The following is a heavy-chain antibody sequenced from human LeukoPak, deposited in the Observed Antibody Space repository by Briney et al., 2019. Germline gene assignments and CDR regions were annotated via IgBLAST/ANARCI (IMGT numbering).Heavy chain of an antibody. CDR3: ARVKDYYDSSGLTPADY. V-gene: IGHV3-11*04. CDR2: ISSSGSTI. CDR1: GFTFSDYY. D-gene: IGHD3-22*01. Sequence: GGSLRLSCAASGFTFSDYYMSWIRQAPGKGLEWVSYISSSGSTIYYADSVKGRFTISRDNAKNSLYLQMNSLRAEDTAVYYCARVKDYYDSSGLTPADYWGQGTLVTVSS. J-gene: IGHJ4*02.